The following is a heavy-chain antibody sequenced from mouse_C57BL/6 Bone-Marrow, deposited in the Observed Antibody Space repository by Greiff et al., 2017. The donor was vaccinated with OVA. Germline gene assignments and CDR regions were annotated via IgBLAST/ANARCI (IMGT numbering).Heavy chain of an antibody. D-gene: IGHD1-1*01. CDR2: IDPRSGNT. J-gene: IGHJ1*03. V-gene: IGHV1-81*01. Sequence: QVQLQQPGSELARPGASVKLSCKASGYTFTSYGISWVRRRTGQGLEWIGEIDPRSGNTKYNEKFKGKATLTADKSSSTAYMELRSLTSEDSAVYFCARNPCCRSSHGYFDVWGTGTTVTVSS. CDR3: ARNPCCRSSHGYFDV. CDR1: GYTFTSYG.